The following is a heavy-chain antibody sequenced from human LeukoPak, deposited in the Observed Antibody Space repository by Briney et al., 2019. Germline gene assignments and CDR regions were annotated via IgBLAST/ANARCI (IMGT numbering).Heavy chain of an antibody. CDR2: TRNKANSYTT. J-gene: IGHJ3*02. Sequence: PGGSLRLSCAASGFTFSDHYMDWVRQALGKGLEWVGRTRNKANSYTTEYAASVKGRFTISRDDSKNSLYLQMNSLKTEDTAVYYCARVTSGSYSHDAFDIWGQGTMVTVSS. D-gene: IGHD1-26*01. CDR1: GFTFSDHY. V-gene: IGHV3-72*01. CDR3: ARVTSGSYSHDAFDI.